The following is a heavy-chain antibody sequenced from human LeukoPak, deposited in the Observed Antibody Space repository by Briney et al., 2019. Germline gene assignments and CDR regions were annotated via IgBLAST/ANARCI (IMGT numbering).Heavy chain of an antibody. CDR1: GGSISSSSYY. D-gene: IGHD3-9*01. V-gene: IGHV4-39*07. CDR2: IYYSGST. CDR3: ARGRRGPIKITILPDLYYYYMDV. J-gene: IGHJ6*03. Sequence: SETLSLTCTVSGGSISSSSYYWGWIRQPPGKGLEWIGNIYYSGSTYYNPSLKSRVTISLDTSKNQFSLKLSSVTAADTAVYYCARGRRGPIKITILPDLYYYYMDVWGKGTTVTVSS.